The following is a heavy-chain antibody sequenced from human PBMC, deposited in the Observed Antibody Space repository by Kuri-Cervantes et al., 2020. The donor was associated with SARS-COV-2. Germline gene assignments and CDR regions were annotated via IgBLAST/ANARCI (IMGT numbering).Heavy chain of an antibody. CDR3: ARDIAVAGTGYDY. Sequence: SETLSLTCTVSGGSISSSSYYWGWIRQPPGKGLEWIGSIYYSGSTYYNPSLKSRVTMSVDTSKNQFSLKLSSVTAADTAVYYCARDIAVAGTGYDYWGQGTLVTVSS. CDR1: GGSISSSSYY. J-gene: IGHJ4*02. V-gene: IGHV4-39*07. D-gene: IGHD6-19*01. CDR2: IYYSGST.